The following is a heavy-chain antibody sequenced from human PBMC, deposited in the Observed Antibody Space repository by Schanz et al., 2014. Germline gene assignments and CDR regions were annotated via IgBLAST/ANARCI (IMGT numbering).Heavy chain of an antibody. D-gene: IGHD6-13*01. Sequence: QVQLVQSGAEVKKPGSSVKVSCKASGGTFTSYAFSWVRQAPGQGLEWMGRIIPIVDITNYAQKVQGRVTLTTDTSTSTAYMELRSLRSDVSAVYYCAGATYSSSWYGGSEYFQHWGQGTLVTVSS. CDR1: GGTFTSYA. J-gene: IGHJ1*01. V-gene: IGHV1-69*04. CDR2: IIPIVDIT. CDR3: AGATYSSSWYGGSEYFQH.